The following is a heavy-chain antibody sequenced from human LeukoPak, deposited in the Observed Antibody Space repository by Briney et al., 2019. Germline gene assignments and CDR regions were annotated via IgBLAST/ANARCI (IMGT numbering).Heavy chain of an antibody. CDR3: ARDNYYYGMDV. V-gene: IGHV4-30-4*01. CDR1: GGSISSGDYY. CDR2: IYYIGST. Sequence: SETLSLTCTVSGGSISSGDYYWSWIRQPPGRGVEWIGYIYYIGSTYYNPSLKSRVTISVDTSKNQFSLKLSSVTAADTAVYYCARDNYYYGMDVWGQGTTVTVSS. J-gene: IGHJ6*02.